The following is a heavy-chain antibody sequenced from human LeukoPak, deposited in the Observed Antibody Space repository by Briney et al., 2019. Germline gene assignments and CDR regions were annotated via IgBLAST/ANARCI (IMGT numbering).Heavy chain of an antibody. J-gene: IGHJ4*02. CDR3: AKDQQLVPTLFDY. CDR1: GFTFSSYA. CDR2: ISGSGGST. V-gene: IGHV3-23*01. Sequence: GGSLRLSCAASGFTFSSYAMSWVRQAPGKGLGWVSAISGSGGSTYYADSVKGRFTISRDNSKNTLYLQMNSLRAEDTAVYYCAKDQQLVPTLFDYWGQGTLVTVSS. D-gene: IGHD6-13*01.